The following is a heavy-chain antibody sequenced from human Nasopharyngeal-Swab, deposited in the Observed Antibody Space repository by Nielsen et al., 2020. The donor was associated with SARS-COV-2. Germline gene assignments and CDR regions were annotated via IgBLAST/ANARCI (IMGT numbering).Heavy chain of an antibody. Sequence: ASVKVSCKVSGYPLTELSMHWVRQAPGTGLEWMGGFDPEDGETIYAQKFQGRVTMTEDTSTDTAYMELSSLRSEDTAVYYCATGINSGSYNLYYYGMDVWGQGTTVTVSS. CDR3: ATGINSGSYNLYYYGMDV. D-gene: IGHD1-26*01. V-gene: IGHV1-24*01. J-gene: IGHJ6*02. CDR2: FDPEDGET. CDR1: GYPLTELS.